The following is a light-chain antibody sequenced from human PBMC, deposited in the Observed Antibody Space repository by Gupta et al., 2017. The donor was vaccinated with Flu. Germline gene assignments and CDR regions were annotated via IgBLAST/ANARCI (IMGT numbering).Light chain of an antibody. CDR2: AVT. CDR1: PKDVGGYEY. J-gene: IGLJ2*01. CDR3: SSYTASYSVV. V-gene: IGLV2-14*03. Sequence: QSVLTQPASVSGSPGQSITVSCTGTPKDVGGYEYVSWHQQHPGKVPKLLIYAVTRRPSGVSHRFSGSKSGHEAFLTISGLQAEDEADYYCSSYTASYSVVFGGGTKVTVL.